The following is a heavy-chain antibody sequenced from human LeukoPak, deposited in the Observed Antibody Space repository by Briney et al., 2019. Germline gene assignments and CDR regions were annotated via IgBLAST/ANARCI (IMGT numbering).Heavy chain of an antibody. V-gene: IGHV1-18*01. D-gene: IGHD6-19*01. CDR2: ISAYNGNT. J-gene: IGHJ5*02. CDR3: ARDREGSGWYKRGNWFDP. CDR1: GYTFTSYG. Sequence: ASVKVSCKASGYTFTSYGISWVRRAPGQGLEWMGWISAYNGNTNYAQKLQGRVTMTTDTSTSTAYMELRSLRSDDTAVYYCARDREGSGWYKRGNWFDPWGQGTLVTVSS.